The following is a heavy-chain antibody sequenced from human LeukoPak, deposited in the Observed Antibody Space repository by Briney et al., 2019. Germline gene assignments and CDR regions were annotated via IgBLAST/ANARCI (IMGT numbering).Heavy chain of an antibody. CDR3: ARGSPQGTH. D-gene: IGHD1-1*01. CDR1: GGSISSYY. CDR2: IYYSGST. Sequence: SETLSLTCTVSGGSISSYYWSWIRQPPGKGLEWIGYIYYSGSTNYNPSLESRVTISVDTSKNQFSLKLSSVTAADTAVYYCARGSPQGTHWGQGTLVTVSS. J-gene: IGHJ4*02. V-gene: IGHV4-59*01.